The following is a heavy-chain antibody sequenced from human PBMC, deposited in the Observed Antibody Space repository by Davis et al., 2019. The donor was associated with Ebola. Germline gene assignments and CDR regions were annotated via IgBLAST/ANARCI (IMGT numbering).Heavy chain of an antibody. D-gene: IGHD3-10*01. CDR1: GYTFTSYG. J-gene: IGHJ6*02. V-gene: IGHV1-18*01. CDR2: ISAYNGNT. CDR3: ARAGYYGSGYYYYYYGMDV. Sequence: AASVKVSCKASGYTFTSYGISWVRQAPGQGLEWMGWISAYNGNTNYAQKLQGRVTMTTDTSTSTAYMELRSLRSDDTAVYYCARAGYYGSGYYYYYYGMDVWGQGTTVTVSS.